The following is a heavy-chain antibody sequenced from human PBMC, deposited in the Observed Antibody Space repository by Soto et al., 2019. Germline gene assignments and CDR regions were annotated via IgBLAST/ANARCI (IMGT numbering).Heavy chain of an antibody. V-gene: IGHV4-34*01. D-gene: IGHD6-6*01. J-gene: IGHJ4*02. CDR1: GGSFSGYY. Sequence: QVQLQQWGAGLLKPSETLSLTCAVYGGSFSGYYWSWIRQPPGKGLEWIGEINHSGSTNYIPSLKSRVTISVDTSKNQFSLKLSSVTAADTAVYYCARGPSKYSSSAFEDYWGQGTLVTVSS. CDR2: INHSGST. CDR3: ARGPSKYSSSAFEDY.